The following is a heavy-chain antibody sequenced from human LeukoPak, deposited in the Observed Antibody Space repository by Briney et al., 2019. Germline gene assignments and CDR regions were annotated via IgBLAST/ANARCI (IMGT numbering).Heavy chain of an antibody. CDR1: GGSISSYY. D-gene: IGHD2-21*01. V-gene: IGHV4-4*07. CDR2: IYTSANI. Sequence: SETLSLTCTVSGGSISSYYWSWLRQPAGKGLEWIGRIYTSANINYNPSLKSRVTISVYKSKNQFSLKLTSVTAADTAVYYCARDVVGSIDNWGQGTLVTVSS. CDR3: ARDVVGSIDN. J-gene: IGHJ4*02.